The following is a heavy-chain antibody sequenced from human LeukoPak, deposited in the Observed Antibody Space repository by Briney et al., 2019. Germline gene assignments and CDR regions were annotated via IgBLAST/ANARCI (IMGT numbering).Heavy chain of an antibody. CDR3: ARGITIFGVAGSAPPDY. J-gene: IGHJ4*02. CDR1: GYTFTGYY. V-gene: IGHV1-2*02. D-gene: IGHD3-3*01. Sequence: ASVKVSCKASGYTFTGYYMHWVRQAPGQGLEWMGWINPNSGGTNYAQRFQGRVTMTRDTSISTAYMELSRLRSDDTAVYYCARGITIFGVAGSAPPDYWGQGTLVTVSS. CDR2: INPNSGGT.